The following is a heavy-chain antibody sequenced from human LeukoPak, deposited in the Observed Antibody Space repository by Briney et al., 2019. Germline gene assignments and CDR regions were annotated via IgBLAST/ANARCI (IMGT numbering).Heavy chain of an antibody. Sequence: GGSLRLSCAASGFTFSSYSMNWVRQAPGKGLEWVSSISSSCSYIYYADSVKGRFTISRDNAKNSLYLQMNSLRAEDTAVYYCARDPLYSSGWYAFDYWGQGTLVTVSS. J-gene: IGHJ4*02. CDR2: ISSSCSYI. CDR1: GFTFSSYS. CDR3: ARDPLYSSGWYAFDY. D-gene: IGHD6-19*01. V-gene: IGHV3-21*01.